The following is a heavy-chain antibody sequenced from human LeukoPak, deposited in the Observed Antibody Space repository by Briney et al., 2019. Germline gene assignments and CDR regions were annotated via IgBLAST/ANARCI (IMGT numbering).Heavy chain of an antibody. V-gene: IGHV4-34*01. J-gene: IGHJ5*02. CDR3: ARGRYCSGGSCYDPRWFDP. CDR1: GGSFSGYY. Sequence: SETLSLTRAVYGGSFSGYYWRWIRQPPGKGLEWSGEINHRGSTNYNPSLKSRVTLSVDTSKNQFSLKLSSVPAADAAVYYCARGRYCSGGSCYDPRWFDPWGQGTLVTVSS. CDR2: INHRGST. D-gene: IGHD2-15*01.